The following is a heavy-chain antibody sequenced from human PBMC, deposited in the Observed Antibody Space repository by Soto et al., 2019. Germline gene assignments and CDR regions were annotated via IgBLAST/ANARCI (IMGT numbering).Heavy chain of an antibody. CDR2: ISTSSAYI. CDR3: ARAPASYCGGDCFSTDY. D-gene: IGHD2-21*02. Sequence: EVQLVESGGGLVKSGGSLRLSCEASGFTFSSYSMNWVRQAPGKGLEWVSSISTSSAYIYFADSLKGRFTVSRDNAKNTLYLQMNSLRAEDTAVYSWARAPASYCGGDCFSTDYWGQGTLVTVSS. J-gene: IGHJ4*02. CDR1: GFTFSSYS. V-gene: IGHV3-21*02.